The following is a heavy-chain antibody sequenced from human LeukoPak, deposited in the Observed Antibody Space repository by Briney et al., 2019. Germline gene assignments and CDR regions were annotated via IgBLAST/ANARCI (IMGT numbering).Heavy chain of an antibody. CDR1: GFTFTTYW. Sequence: GGSLRLSCAASGFTFTTYWMHWVRQAPGKGLVWVSHINSDGSITSYADSVKGRFTISRDNAKNTLYLQMNSLRAEDTAVYYCARDSSIPYWGQGTLVTVSS. V-gene: IGHV3-74*01. CDR2: INSDGSIT. D-gene: IGHD2-2*02. CDR3: ARDSSIPY. J-gene: IGHJ4*02.